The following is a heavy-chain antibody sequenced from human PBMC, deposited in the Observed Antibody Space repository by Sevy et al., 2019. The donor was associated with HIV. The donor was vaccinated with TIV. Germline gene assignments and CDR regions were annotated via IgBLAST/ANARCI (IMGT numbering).Heavy chain of an antibody. D-gene: IGHD3-22*01. CDR1: GFMFSDYS. CDR3: TTDEYDSSGYYGEIDY. J-gene: IGHJ4*02. Sequence: GGSLRLSCAVSGFMFSDYSMHWIRQAPGKGLEWVGRIKSKTDGGTSDYAAPVKGRFTISRDDSKNRLYLQMNSLKTEDTAVYYCTTDEYDSSGYYGEIDYWGQGTLVTVSS. CDR2: IKSKTDGGTS. V-gene: IGHV3-15*01.